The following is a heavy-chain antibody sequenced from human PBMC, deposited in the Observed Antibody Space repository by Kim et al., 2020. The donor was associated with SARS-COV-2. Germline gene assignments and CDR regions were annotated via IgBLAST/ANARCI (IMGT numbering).Heavy chain of an antibody. CDR3: TRYSYGPFDY. J-gene: IGHJ4*02. V-gene: IGHV3-49*02. D-gene: IGHD5-18*01. Sequence: GTTEDPASVKGGLPISRDDSKSIAYLQMNSLKTEDTAVYYCTRYSYGPFDYWGQGTLVTVSS. CDR2: GTT.